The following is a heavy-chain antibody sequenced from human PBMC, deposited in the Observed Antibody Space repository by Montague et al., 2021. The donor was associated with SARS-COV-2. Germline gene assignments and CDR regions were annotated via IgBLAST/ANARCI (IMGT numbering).Heavy chain of an antibody. Sequence: LVKPTQTLTLTCTFSGFSLSTPTVGVGWIRQPPGKALEWVAVIYSNDEKRYSPSLRNRLTITKDTAKNQVVLSLTYVDPVDTATYYCAHLIRYYDVFTGIPFDYWGQGSQVTVSS. V-gene: IGHV2-5*01. J-gene: IGHJ4*02. CDR3: AHLIRYYDVFTGIPFDY. CDR2: IYSNDEK. CDR1: GFSLSTPTVG. D-gene: IGHD3-9*01.